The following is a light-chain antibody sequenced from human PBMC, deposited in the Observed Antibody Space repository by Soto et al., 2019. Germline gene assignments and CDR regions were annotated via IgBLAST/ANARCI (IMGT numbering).Light chain of an antibody. CDR2: GAS. J-gene: IGKJ1*01. Sequence: EIVMTHSPATLAVSPCERATLSCRASQNGSSNLAWYQQKPGQAPRLLIYGASTRAPGFPARFSGSGSGTDFTLTISSLQSEDFAVYYCQQYNNWPWTFGQGTKVDNK. CDR3: QQYNNWPWT. CDR1: QNGSSN. V-gene: IGKV3-15*01.